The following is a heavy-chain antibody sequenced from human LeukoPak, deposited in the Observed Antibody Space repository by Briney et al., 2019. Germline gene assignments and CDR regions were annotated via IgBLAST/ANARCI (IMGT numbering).Heavy chain of an antibody. J-gene: IGHJ5*02. CDR2: MNPNSGNT. CDR1: GYTFTSYD. Sequence: GASVKVSCKTSGYTFTSYDINWVRQATGQGLEWMGWMNPNSGNTGYAQKFQGRVTMTRNTSISTAYMELSSLRSEDTAVYYCARARSYRYCSGGICYSKYNWFDPWGQGTLVTVFS. V-gene: IGHV1-8*01. D-gene: IGHD2-15*01. CDR3: ARARSYRYCSGGICYSKYNWFDP.